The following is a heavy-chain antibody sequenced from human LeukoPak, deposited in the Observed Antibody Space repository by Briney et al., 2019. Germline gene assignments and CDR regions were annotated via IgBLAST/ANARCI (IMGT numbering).Heavy chain of an antibody. CDR1: GYTFTAYY. J-gene: IGHJ3*02. V-gene: IGHV1-2*02. CDR3: ARDVRLWPPAFFDI. CDR2: INPNSGGT. Sequence: ASVKVSCKASGYTFTAYYMHWVRQAPGQGLEWMGWINPNSGGTNYAQKFQGRVTMTRDTSISTAYMELSRLKSDDTAVYYCARDVRLWPPAFFDIGGQGKMVPVST. D-gene: IGHD2-2*01.